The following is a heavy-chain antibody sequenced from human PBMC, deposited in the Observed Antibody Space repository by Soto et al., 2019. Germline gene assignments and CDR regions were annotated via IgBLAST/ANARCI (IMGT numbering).Heavy chain of an antibody. CDR3: AKDLTMIVVVDADAFDI. D-gene: IGHD3-22*01. J-gene: IGHJ3*02. CDR2: ISYDGSNK. CDR1: GFTFSSYG. Sequence: VQLVESGGGVVQPGRSLRLSCAASGFTFSSYGMHWVRQAPGKGLEWVAVISYDGSNKYYADSVKGRFTISRDNSKNTLYLQMNSLRAEDTAVYYCAKDLTMIVVVDADAFDIWGQGTMVTVSS. V-gene: IGHV3-30*18.